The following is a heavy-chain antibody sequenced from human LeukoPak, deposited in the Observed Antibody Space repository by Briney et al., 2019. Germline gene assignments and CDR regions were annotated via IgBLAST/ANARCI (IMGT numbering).Heavy chain of an antibody. CDR3: ARDPYLAYCSGGSCYGGLDP. J-gene: IGHJ5*02. D-gene: IGHD2-15*01. CDR1: GFTFSSYA. Sequence: PGRSLRLSCAASGFTFSSYAMHWVRQAPGKGLEWVAVISYDGSNKYYADSVKGRFTISRDNSKNTLYLQMNSLRAEDTAVYYCARDPYLAYCSGGSCYGGLDPWGQGTLVIVSS. V-gene: IGHV3-30*04. CDR2: ISYDGSNK.